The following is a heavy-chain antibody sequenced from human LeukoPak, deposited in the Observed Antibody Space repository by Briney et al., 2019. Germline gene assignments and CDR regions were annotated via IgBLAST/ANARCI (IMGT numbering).Heavy chain of an antibody. CDR2: IYYSGST. CDR3: ARHKQQLDGIDY. V-gene: IGHV4-39*01. J-gene: IGHJ4*02. CDR1: GGSISSSSYY. Sequence: SETLSLTCIVSGGSISSSSYYWGWIRQPPGKGLEWIGSIYYSGSTYYNPSLKSRVTISVDTSKNQFSLKLSSVTAADTAVYYCARHKQQLDGIDYWGQGTLVTVSS. D-gene: IGHD6-13*01.